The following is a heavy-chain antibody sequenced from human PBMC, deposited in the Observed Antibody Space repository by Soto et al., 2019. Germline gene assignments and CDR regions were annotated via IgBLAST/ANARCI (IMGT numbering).Heavy chain of an antibody. J-gene: IGHJ6*02. CDR2: IYYAGST. V-gene: IGHV4-59*12. Sequence: PSETLSLTCTVSGGSMISYYWSWIRQPPGRGLEWIGVIYYAGSTKYNPSLKSRVTISVDTSKNQFSLKLSSVTAADTAVYYCARGRRTHRRGYYYAGMDVWSQGTTVTVSS. CDR3: ARGRRTHRRGYYYAGMDV. CDR1: GGSMISYY.